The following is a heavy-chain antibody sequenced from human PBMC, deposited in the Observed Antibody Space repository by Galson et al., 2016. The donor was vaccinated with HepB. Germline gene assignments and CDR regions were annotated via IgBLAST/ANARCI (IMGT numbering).Heavy chain of an antibody. CDR3: AGEKRRGTDDEWDYFEI. CDR1: GGSIRGSGYY. D-gene: IGHD1-26*01. V-gene: IGHV4-31*03. Sequence: TLSLTCTVPGGSIRGSGYYWSWIRPHPGKGLDWTGYIYYSGSTHYKPSLKPRVSISLDKSKNQFFLKLTPVTAADTAVYYCAGEKRRGTDDEWDYFEIWGQGTLVTVSS. CDR2: IYYSGST. J-gene: IGHJ4*02.